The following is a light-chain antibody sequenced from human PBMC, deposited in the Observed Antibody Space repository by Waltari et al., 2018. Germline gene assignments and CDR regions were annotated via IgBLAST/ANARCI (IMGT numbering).Light chain of an antibody. J-gene: IGLJ2*01. V-gene: IGLV1-47*01. CDR3: TAWYDSLSSMI. Sequence: QSVLTQPPSASGSPGQTVTISCSGTRSNIGDNYVYWYQQVPPTAPRLLIYKNNQGPSGGTDRFSGPKSGTSATRAVSALRSEDAATYYCTAWYDSLSSMIFGGGTKVTVL. CDR2: KNN. CDR1: RSNIGDNY.